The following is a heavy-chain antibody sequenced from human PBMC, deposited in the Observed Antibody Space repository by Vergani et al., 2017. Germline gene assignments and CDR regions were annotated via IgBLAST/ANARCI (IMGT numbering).Heavy chain of an antibody. CDR1: GFTFSSYA. Sequence: EVQLLESGGGLVQPGGSLRLSCAASGFTFSSYAMSWVRQAPGKGLEWVSAISGSGGSTYYADSVKGRFTISRDNAKNSLYLQMNSLRPEDTALYYCAKEASSGHYYYYYMDVWGKGTTVTVSS. CDR2: ISGSGGST. J-gene: IGHJ6*03. D-gene: IGHD6-25*01. CDR3: AKEASSGHYYYYYMDV. V-gene: IGHV3-23*01.